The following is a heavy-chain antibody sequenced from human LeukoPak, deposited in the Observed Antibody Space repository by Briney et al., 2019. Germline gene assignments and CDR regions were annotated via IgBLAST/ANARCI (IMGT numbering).Heavy chain of an antibody. Sequence: GASVKVSCKASGYTFTGYYMHWVRLAPGQGLEWMGWINPNIGGTNYAQKLQGRVTMTTDTSTSTAYMELRSLRSDDTAVYYCATDRLGHCSSTSCYDYYFDYWGQGTPVTVSS. J-gene: IGHJ4*02. D-gene: IGHD2-2*01. CDR3: ATDRLGHCSSTSCYDYYFDY. CDR1: GYTFTGYY. V-gene: IGHV1-2*02. CDR2: INPNIGGT.